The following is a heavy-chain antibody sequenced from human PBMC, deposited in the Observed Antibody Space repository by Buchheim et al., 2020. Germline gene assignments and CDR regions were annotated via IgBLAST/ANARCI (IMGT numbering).Heavy chain of an antibody. V-gene: IGHV1-2*04. Sequence: QVQLVQSGAEVKKPGASVKVSCKASGFTFTGYYMHWVRQAPGQGLEWMGWINPNNGGTNYAQKFQGWVTMTRATSISTAYMELSRLRSDDTAVYYCARTGGSSSSFDYWGQGTL. D-gene: IGHD6-6*01. J-gene: IGHJ4*02. CDR1: GFTFTGYY. CDR2: INPNNGGT. CDR3: ARTGGSSSSFDY.